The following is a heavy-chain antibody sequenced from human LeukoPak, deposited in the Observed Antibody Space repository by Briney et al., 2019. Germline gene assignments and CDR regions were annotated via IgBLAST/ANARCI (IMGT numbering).Heavy chain of an antibody. V-gene: IGHV4-59*08. Sequence: GSLRLSCAASGFTFSSYAMSWVRQAPGKGLEWIGYISTSGSTDYSPSLKSRVTISVDRSKNQCSLNLSSVTAADTAVYYCAGHDEGSGWYRSYIDLWGRGTLVIVSS. J-gene: IGHJ2*01. D-gene: IGHD6-19*01. CDR2: ISTSGST. CDR3: AGHDEGSGWYRSYIDL. CDR1: GFTFSSYA.